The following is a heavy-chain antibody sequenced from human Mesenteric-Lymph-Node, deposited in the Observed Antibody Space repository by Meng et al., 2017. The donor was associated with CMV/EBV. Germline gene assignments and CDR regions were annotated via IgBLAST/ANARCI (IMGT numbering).Heavy chain of an antibody. CDR2: INTHTGNP. CDR3: ARYYYYRSGSYYKKGIDY. J-gene: IGHJ4*02. Sequence: FPSYAMNWVRQAPGQGLEWMGWINTHTGNPTYAQGFTGRFVFSLDTSVSTAYLQISSLKAEDTAVYYCARYYYYRSGSYYKKGIDYWGQGTLVTVSS. CDR1: FPSYA. V-gene: IGHV7-4-1*02. D-gene: IGHD3-10*01.